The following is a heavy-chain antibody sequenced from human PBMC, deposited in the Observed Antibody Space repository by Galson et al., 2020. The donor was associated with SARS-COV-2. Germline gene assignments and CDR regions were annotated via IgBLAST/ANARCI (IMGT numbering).Heavy chain of an antibody. J-gene: IGHJ4*02. V-gene: IGHV2-5*02. CDR1: GFSLTTRGVG. Sequence: SGPTLVNPTQTLTLTCSFSGFSLTTRGVGVGWIRQAPGKALEWLALIYWDDEKRYSPSMKTRLNVIRDPTKNQVVLTVSNMDPVDTGTYFCAQGREGVDYFENWGPGALVTVSS. CDR2: IYWDDEK. CDR3: AQGREGVDYFEN. D-gene: IGHD3-3*01.